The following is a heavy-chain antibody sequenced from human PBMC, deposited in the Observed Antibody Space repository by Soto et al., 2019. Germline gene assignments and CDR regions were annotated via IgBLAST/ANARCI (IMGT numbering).Heavy chain of an antibody. J-gene: IGHJ6*02. CDR1: RXTLGSYC. CDR3: ARDKEVLLTNYGMDV. Sequence: PXGSLRLACTAPRXTLGSYCMDWVRQAPGRGLVWVSYINVEGTETLYADSVKGRFTISRDNDKKTLYLHMTGLRVEDTGVYYCARDKEVLLTNYGMDVWGQGTTVTVSS. CDR2: INVEGTET. V-gene: IGHV3-74*03.